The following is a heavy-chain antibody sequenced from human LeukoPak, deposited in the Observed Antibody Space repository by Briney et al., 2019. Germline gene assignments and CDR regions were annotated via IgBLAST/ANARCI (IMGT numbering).Heavy chain of an antibody. J-gene: IGHJ6*02. CDR2: IKQDGSEK. CDR1: GFTFSSYW. CDR3: ASRPFSSGWDYYYYYGMDV. Sequence: PGGSLRLSCAASGFTFSSYWMSWVRQAPGKGLEWGANIKQDGSEKYYVDSVKGRFTVSRDNAKNSLYLQMNSLRAEDTAVYYCASRPFSSGWDYYYYYGMDVLGQGTTVTVSS. V-gene: IGHV3-7*01. D-gene: IGHD6-19*01.